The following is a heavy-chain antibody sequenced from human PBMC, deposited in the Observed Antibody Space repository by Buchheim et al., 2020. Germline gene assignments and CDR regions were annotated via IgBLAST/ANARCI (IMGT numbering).Heavy chain of an antibody. V-gene: IGHV3-33*01. CDR1: GFSFSSYG. CDR3: ARANSGSGFDY. CDR2: IWYDGSNK. J-gene: IGHJ4*02. Sequence: QVQLVESGGGVVQPGRSLRLSCAASGFSFSSYGMHWVRQAPGKGLEWVAVIWYDGSNKYYADSVKGRFTISRDSSKNTLYLQMNSLRAEDTAVYYCARANSGSGFDYWGQGTL. D-gene: IGHD1-1*01.